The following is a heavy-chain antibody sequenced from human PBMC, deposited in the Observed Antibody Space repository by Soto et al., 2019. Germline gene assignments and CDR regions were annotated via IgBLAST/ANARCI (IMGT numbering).Heavy chain of an antibody. Sequence: GASVKVSCKASGDTFSGYPINWVRQAPGEGLEWMGRIIPVIGTTNDAQRFEGRVTFTADESTNTAYMELRGLLSGDTAVYYYARDGGFGELKYWGPGTLVTVSS. J-gene: IGHJ4*02. CDR1: GDTFSGYP. D-gene: IGHD3-10*01. V-gene: IGHV1-69*11. CDR3: ARDGGFGELKY. CDR2: IIPVIGTT.